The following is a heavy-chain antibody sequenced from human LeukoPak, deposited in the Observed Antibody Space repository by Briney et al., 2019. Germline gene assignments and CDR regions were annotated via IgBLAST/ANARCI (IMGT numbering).Heavy chain of an antibody. D-gene: IGHD2-2*02. CDR1: GFTFSSYW. Sequence: PGGSLRLSCAASGFTFSSYWMSWVRQAPGKGLEWVANIKQDGSVIYYVDSVKGRFTISRDNAKNSLYLQMNSLRAEDTAVYYCARVTGVPAAIRGGFDYWGQGTLVTVSS. J-gene: IGHJ4*02. V-gene: IGHV3-7*01. CDR3: ARVTGVPAAIRGGFDY. CDR2: IKQDGSVI.